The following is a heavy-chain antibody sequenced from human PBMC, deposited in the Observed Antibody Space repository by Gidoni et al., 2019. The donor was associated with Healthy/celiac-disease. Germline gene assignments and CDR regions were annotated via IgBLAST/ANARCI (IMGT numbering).Heavy chain of an antibody. CDR2: IIPTLGIV. CDR1: GGTFSSYA. D-gene: IGHD6-13*01. CDR3: ARGGGQQLWYFDY. J-gene: IGHJ4*02. Sequence: EVKKPGSSVKLSCKASGGTFSSYAISWVRQAPGQGPEWMGRIIPTLGIVNYAQKFQGRVTITADKPTSTAYMELGSLSSEDTAVYYCARGGGQQLWYFDYWGQGTLVTVSS. V-gene: IGHV1-69*04.